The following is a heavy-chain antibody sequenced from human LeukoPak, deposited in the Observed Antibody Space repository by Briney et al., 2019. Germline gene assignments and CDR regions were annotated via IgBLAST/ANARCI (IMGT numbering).Heavy chain of an antibody. CDR2: IRQDGSEK. CDR3: ARGNYGSIDAFDI. D-gene: IGHD3-10*01. Sequence: GGSLRLSCAASGFTFSSYWMSWVRQAPGKGLEWVANIRQDGSEKYYVDSLKGRFTISRDNAKNSLYLQMNSLRADDTAVYYCARGNYGSIDAFDIWGQGTMVTVSS. CDR1: GFTFSSYW. V-gene: IGHV3-7*05. J-gene: IGHJ3*02.